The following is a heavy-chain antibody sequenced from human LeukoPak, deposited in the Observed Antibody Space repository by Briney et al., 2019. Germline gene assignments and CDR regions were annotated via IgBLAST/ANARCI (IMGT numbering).Heavy chain of an antibody. Sequence: GRSLRLSCAASGFTFDDYAMHWVRQAPGKGLEWVSGISWNSGSIGYADSVKGRFTISRDNAKNSLYLQMNSLRAEDTALHYCAKGLEWFGELKGGYFDYWGQGTLVTVSS. CDR1: GFTFDDYA. D-gene: IGHD3-10*01. J-gene: IGHJ4*02. V-gene: IGHV3-9*01. CDR2: ISWNSGSI. CDR3: AKGLEWFGELKGGYFDY.